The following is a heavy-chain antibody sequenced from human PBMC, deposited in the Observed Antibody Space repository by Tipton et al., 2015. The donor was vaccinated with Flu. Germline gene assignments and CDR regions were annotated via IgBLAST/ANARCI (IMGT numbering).Heavy chain of an antibody. Sequence: SLRLSCEVSGGSISSKSWWSWVRQLPGRGLEWIGEISPSGSTNYNPSLESRLIISLDKSKNQFSLNLNSVTAADTAIYFCARDSNRDDAWVSSSAFDNWGRGTLVTVSS. V-gene: IGHV4-4*01. CDR1: GGSISSKSW. CDR2: ISPSGST. J-gene: IGHJ4*02. D-gene: IGHD3-16*01. CDR3: ARDSNRDDAWVSSSAFDN.